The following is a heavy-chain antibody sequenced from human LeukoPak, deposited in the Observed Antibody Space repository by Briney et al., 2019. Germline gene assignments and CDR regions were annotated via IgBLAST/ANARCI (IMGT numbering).Heavy chain of an antibody. V-gene: IGHV1-69*01. J-gene: IGHJ1*01. D-gene: IGHD2-15*01. Sequence: SVKVSCKASGGTLSSYAISWVRQAPGQGLEWMGGIIPIFGTANYAQKFQGRVTITADESTSTAYMELSSLRSEDTAVYYCARDWGLYCSGGSCYSGYFQHWGQGTLVTVSS. CDR2: IIPIFGTA. CDR1: GGTLSSYA. CDR3: ARDWGLYCSGGSCYSGYFQH.